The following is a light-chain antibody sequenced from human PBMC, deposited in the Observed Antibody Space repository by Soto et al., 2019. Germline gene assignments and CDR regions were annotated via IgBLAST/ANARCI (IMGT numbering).Light chain of an antibody. CDR1: SSNIGNNY. CDR2: DNN. CDR3: GTWDSSLSVYA. V-gene: IGLV1-51*01. Sequence: QTVMTQPPSVSAAPGQKVTISCSGSSSNIGNNYVSWYQQLPGAAPKLLIYDNNKRPSGIPDRFSGSKSGASATLGITGLQTGDEADYYCGTWDSSLSVYAFVTVTKVTVL. J-gene: IGLJ1*01.